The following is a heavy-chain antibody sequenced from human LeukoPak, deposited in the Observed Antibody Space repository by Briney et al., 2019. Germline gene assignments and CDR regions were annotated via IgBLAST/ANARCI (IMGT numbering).Heavy chain of an antibody. CDR3: ARDVGYCSSTSCYGRNWFDP. CDR2: ISAYNGNT. Sequence: GASVKVSCKASGYTFSSYGISWVRQAPGQGLEWMGWISAYNGNTNYAQKLQGRVTMTTDTSTSTAYMELRSLRSDDTAVYYCARDVGYCSSTSCYGRNWFDPWGQGTLVTVSS. V-gene: IGHV1-18*01. D-gene: IGHD2-2*03. CDR1: GYTFSSYG. J-gene: IGHJ5*02.